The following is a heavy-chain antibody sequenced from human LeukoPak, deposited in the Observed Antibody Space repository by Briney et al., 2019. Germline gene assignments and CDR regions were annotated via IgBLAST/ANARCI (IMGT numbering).Heavy chain of an antibody. D-gene: IGHD2/OR15-2a*01. J-gene: IGHJ3*02. CDR3: ARSRAFPPRPGNRLGAFDI. Sequence: SETLSLTCTVSGGSISSSSYYWSWIRQPPGKGLEWIGYIYYSGSTNYNPSLKSRVTISVETSKNQFSLKLSSVTAADTAVYYCARSRAFPPRPGNRLGAFDIWGQGTMVTVSS. CDR2: IYYSGST. CDR1: GGSISSSSYY. V-gene: IGHV4-61*05.